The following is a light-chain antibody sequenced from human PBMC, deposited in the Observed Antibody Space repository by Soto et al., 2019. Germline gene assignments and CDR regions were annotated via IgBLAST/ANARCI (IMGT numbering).Light chain of an antibody. V-gene: IGKV3-11*01. CDR1: QSVSSY. J-gene: IGKJ5*01. CDR3: QQRSNWPPSIT. CDR2: DAS. Sequence: ERVMMQSPVTLSVSPGERATLSCRASQSVSSYLAWYQQKPGQAPRLLIYDASNRATGIPARFSGSGSGTDFTLTISSLEPEDFAVYYCQQRSNWPPSITFGQGTRLEIK.